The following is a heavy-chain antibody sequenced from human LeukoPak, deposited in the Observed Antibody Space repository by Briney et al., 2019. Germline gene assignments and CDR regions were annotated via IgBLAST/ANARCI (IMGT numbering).Heavy chain of an antibody. J-gene: IGHJ3*01. CDR2: VGVVGDT. Sequence: GGSLRLSCAASGFTFSSYEMHWVRQSAGKGLEWVSAVGVVGDTFYTGSVKGRFTISRENAENSFFLQMNSLRAGDTAVYYCARVGRGSSADAFDLWGQGTMVTVSS. D-gene: IGHD1-26*01. V-gene: IGHV3-13*01. CDR1: GFTFSSYE. CDR3: ARVGRGSSADAFDL.